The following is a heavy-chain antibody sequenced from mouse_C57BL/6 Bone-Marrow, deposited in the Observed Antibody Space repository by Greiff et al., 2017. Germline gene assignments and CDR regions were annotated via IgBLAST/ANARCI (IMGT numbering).Heavy chain of an antibody. V-gene: IGHV1-69*01. CDR3: SSRNGNSPMDY. CDR1: GYTFTSYW. J-gene: IGHJ4*01. CDR2: IDPSDSST. Sequence: QVQLQQPGAELVMPGASVKLSCKASGYTFTSYWMHWVKQRPGQGLEWIGEIDPSDSSTNYNQKFKGKSTLTVDKSSSTAYMQLSSLTSEDSAVYYCSSRNGNSPMDYWGQGTSVTVSS. D-gene: IGHD2-1*01.